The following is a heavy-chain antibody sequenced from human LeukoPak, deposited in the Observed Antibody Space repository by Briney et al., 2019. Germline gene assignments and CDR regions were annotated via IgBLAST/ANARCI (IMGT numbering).Heavy chain of an antibody. V-gene: IGHV3-33*06. CDR3: AKPTPGRGCFLINY. Sequence: PGRSLTLSCVASGFTFSSYGMHWVRQAPGKGLEWVAVIWDDGSSKYYGDSVKGRFSVSRDNSRNTLYLQMNSLIADDTAVYFFAKPTPGRGCFLINYWGQGTLVTVSS. J-gene: IGHJ4*02. D-gene: IGHD1-26*01. CDR1: GFTFSSYG. CDR2: IWDDGSSK.